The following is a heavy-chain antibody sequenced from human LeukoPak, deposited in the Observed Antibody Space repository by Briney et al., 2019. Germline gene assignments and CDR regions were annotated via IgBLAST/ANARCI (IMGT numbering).Heavy chain of an antibody. J-gene: IGHJ4*02. CDR3: AKAAMVLAAAGRAVDY. Sequence: PGGSLRLSCAASGFTFSSYAMSWVRQAPGKGLEWVSAISGSGGSTYYADSVKGRFTISRDNSKNTLYLQMNSLRAEDTAVYYCAKAAMVLAAAGRAVDYWGQGTLVTVSS. D-gene: IGHD6-13*01. CDR2: ISGSGGST. V-gene: IGHV3-23*01. CDR1: GFTFSSYA.